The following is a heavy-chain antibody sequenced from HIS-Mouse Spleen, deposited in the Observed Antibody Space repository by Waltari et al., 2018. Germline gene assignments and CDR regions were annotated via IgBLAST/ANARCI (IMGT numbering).Heavy chain of an antibody. J-gene: IGHJ4*02. V-gene: IGHV4-30-4*01. CDR3: ARDSYVAGAGFDY. Sequence: QVQLQESGPGLVTPSQTLSLTCTVSGCSISSGDYYWSWIRQPPGKGLEWIGYIYYSGSTYYNPSLKSRVTISVDTSKNQFSLKLSSVTAADTAVYYCARDSYVAGAGFDYWGQGTLVTVSS. CDR1: GCSISSGDYY. CDR2: IYYSGST. D-gene: IGHD3-10*01.